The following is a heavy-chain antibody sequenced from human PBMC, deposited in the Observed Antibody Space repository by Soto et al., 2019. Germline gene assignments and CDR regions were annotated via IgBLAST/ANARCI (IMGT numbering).Heavy chain of an antibody. J-gene: IGHJ5*02. D-gene: IGHD2-15*01. CDR2: IYHSVST. CDR3: VRESVASGTNFSET. CDR1: DGSIGNLGCH. Sequence: VSDGSIGNLGCHRSLIRQPPGKGLEWIAYIYHSVSTYYNPSRKRRVSISVDRSENQFSLKLTSVTAADTAVYYCVRESVASGTNFSETWGPGTLVTVFS. V-gene: IGHV4-30-2*01.